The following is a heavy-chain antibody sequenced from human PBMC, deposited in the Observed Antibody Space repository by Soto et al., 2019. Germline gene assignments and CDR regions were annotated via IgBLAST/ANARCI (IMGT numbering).Heavy chain of an antibody. CDR3: ARLNRGSYYGMDV. J-gene: IGHJ6*02. CDR1: GYSISSGYY. D-gene: IGHD1-26*01. V-gene: IGHV4-38-2*01. Sequence: SETLSLTCAVSGYSISSGYYWGWIRQPPGKGLEWIGSIYHSGSTYYNPSLKSRVTISVDTSKNQFSLKLSSVTAADTAVYYCARLNRGSYYGMDVWRQRTTVTVSS. CDR2: IYHSGST.